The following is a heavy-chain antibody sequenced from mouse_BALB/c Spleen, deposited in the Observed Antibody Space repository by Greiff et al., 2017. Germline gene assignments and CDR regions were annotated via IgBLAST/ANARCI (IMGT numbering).Heavy chain of an antibody. V-gene: IGHV7-1*02. CDR3: ASRTIYGNYWYFDV. CDR1: GFTFSDFY. CDR2: SRNKANDYTT. Sequence: EVKVVESGGGLVQPGGSLRLSCATSGFTFSDFYMEWVRQPPGKRLEWIAASRNKANDYTTEYSASVKGRFIVSSDTSQSFLYLQLHALSAEDTAIYYCASRTIYGNYWYFDVWGAGTTVTVSS. D-gene: IGHD2-1*01. J-gene: IGHJ1*01.